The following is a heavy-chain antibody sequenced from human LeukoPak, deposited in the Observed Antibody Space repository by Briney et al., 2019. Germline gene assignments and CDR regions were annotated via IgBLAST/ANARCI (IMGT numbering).Heavy chain of an antibody. Sequence: ASVKVSCKASGYTFTGYYMHWVRQAPGQGLEWMGWINPNSGGTNYAQKLQGRVTMTTDTSTSTAYMELRSLRSDDTAVYYCATEYGDYGYMDVWGKGTTVTVSS. CDR2: INPNSGGT. V-gene: IGHV1-2*02. CDR1: GYTFTGYY. J-gene: IGHJ6*03. D-gene: IGHD4-17*01. CDR3: ATEYGDYGYMDV.